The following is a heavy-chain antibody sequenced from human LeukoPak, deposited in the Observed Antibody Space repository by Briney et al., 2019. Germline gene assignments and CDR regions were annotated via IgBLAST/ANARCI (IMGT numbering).Heavy chain of an antibody. J-gene: IGHJ4*03. V-gene: IGHV4-34*01. Sequence: SETLSLTCAVYGGSFSRYYWIGIRQSPGKGLEGIADIEHRGDTNYSPSVKSRVTISVDTSKNQFSLKVRSLSAADTAVYYCARGATISETGYFDFWGQGTLVTVSS. CDR2: IEHRGDT. CDR3: ARGATISETGYFDF. CDR1: GGSFSRYY. D-gene: IGHD5-24*01.